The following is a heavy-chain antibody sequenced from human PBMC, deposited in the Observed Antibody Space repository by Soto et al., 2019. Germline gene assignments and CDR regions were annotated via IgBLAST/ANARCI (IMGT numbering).Heavy chain of an antibody. CDR3: AFNSGSGSYYFDY. CDR2: ISGGGETT. D-gene: IGHD3-10*01. V-gene: IGHV3-23*01. Sequence: EVQLLESGGGLVQPGGSLRLSCAASGFTFSSYAMWWVRQAPGKGLECVSAISGGGETTYYADSVKCRFTISRDNSKYTLYLQMNSLRAEDTAVYYCAFNSGSGSYYFDYWGQGTLVTVSS. J-gene: IGHJ4*02. CDR1: GFTFSSYA.